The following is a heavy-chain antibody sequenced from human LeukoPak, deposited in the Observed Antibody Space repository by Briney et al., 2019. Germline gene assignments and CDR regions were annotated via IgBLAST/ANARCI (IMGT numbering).Heavy chain of an antibody. V-gene: IGHV3-48*01. CDR3: ARVVRSGQRNWFDP. D-gene: IGHD6-25*01. J-gene: IGHJ5*02. CDR2: ISSTSSTI. Sequence: GGSLRLSCAASGFTFSSYNMNWVRQAPGKGLEWVSYISSTSSTIYYTDSLKGRFTISRDNAKNSLYLQMNSLRVEDTAVYYCARVVRSGQRNWFDPWGQGTLVTVSS. CDR1: GFTFSSYN.